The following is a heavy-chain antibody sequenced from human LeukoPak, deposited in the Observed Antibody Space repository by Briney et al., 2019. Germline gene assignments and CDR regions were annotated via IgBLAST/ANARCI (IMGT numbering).Heavy chain of an antibody. V-gene: IGHV4-31*11. J-gene: IGHJ4*02. CDR2: IYYSGST. Sequence: PSETLSLTCAVYGGSFSGYYWSWIRQHPGKGLEWIGYIYYSGSTYYNPSLKSRVTISVDTSKNQFSLKLSSVTAADTAVYYCARGRIWSGYSTTVYFDYWGQGTLVTVSS. CDR3: ARGRIWSGYSTTVYFDY. CDR1: GGSFSGYY. D-gene: IGHD3-3*01.